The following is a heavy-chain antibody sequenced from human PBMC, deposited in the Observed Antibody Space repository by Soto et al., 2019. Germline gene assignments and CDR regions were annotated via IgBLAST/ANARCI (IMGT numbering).Heavy chain of an antibody. Sequence: QVQLVQSGAEVKKPGSSVKVSCKASGGTFSSYAISWVRQAPGQGLEWMGGIIPIFGTANYAQKFQGRVTITADESTSTTYMELSSLRSEDTAVYYCAREQVRCYDFWSGCPMDVWGQGTTVTVSS. D-gene: IGHD3-3*01. V-gene: IGHV1-69*01. CDR3: AREQVRCYDFWSGCPMDV. J-gene: IGHJ6*02. CDR2: IIPIFGTA. CDR1: GGTFSSYA.